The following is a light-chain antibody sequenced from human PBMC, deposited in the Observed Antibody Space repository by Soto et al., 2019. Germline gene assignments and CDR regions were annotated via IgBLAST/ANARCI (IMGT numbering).Light chain of an antibody. CDR3: LQHNSYPRT. CDR1: QGIGKD. Sequence: DIQMTQSPSSLSASVGDRVTITCRASQGIGKDLGWYQQKPGKAPKRLIYLTYSLQTGVPSRFSGSGSGTEFSLTISSLQPEDSATYFCLQHNSYPRTFGQGTKVEIK. CDR2: LTY. V-gene: IGKV1-17*01. J-gene: IGKJ1*01.